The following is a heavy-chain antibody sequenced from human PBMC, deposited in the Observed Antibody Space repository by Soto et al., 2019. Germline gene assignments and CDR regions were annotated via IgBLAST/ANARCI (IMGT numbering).Heavy chain of an antibody. Sequence: PSQTLSLTFAISGDSVSGNRAALNWIRQSPSRGLEWLGRTYYRSRWYNDYAVSVKIRITVTPDTSKNQFSLNLNSVTPEDTDVYYCETDFPYYVSSHSYLDYWAQGALVPVSS. V-gene: IGHV6-1*01. J-gene: IGHJ4*02. CDR1: GDSVSGNRAA. D-gene: IGHD3-16*01. CDR2: TYYRSRWYN. CDR3: ETDFPYYVSSHSYLDY.